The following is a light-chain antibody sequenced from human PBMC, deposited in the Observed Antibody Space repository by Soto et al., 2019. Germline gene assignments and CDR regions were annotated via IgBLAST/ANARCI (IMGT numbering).Light chain of an antibody. J-gene: IGLJ1*01. CDR3: SSYTSSSTLEV. CDR1: SSDVGGYNY. CDR2: DVT. V-gene: IGLV2-14*01. Sequence: QSVLTQPASVSGSPGQSITISCTGTSSDVGGYNYVSWYQQHPGKAPKLIIYDVTNLPSGVSNRFSGSKSGNTASLTISGLQAEDEADYYCSSYTSSSTLEVFGTGTKVNVL.